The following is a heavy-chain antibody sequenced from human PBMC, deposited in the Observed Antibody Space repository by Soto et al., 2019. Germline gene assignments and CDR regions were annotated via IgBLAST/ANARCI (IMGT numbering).Heavy chain of an antibody. Sequence: SETLSLTCTVSGGSISSGDYYWSWIRQPPGKGLEWIGEINHSGSTNYNPSLKSRVTISVDTSKNQFSLKLSSVTAADTAVYYCARSYSSSSPLYFDYWCQATLVTVSS. J-gene: IGHJ4*02. CDR2: INHSGST. CDR1: GGSISSGDYY. V-gene: IGHV4-39*07. D-gene: IGHD6-6*01. CDR3: ARSYSSSSPLYFDY.